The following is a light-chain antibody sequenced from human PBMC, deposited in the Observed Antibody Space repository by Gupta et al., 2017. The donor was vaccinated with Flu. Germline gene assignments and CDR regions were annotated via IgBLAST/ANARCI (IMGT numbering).Light chain of an antibody. Sequence: PSTLSASVGDRVTITCLASQSFNTYLAWYQQKPGKAPRLLIYKASNLESGVPSRFSGSGSGTEFTLTIGSLQPDDFATYYCQQYKSYPLTFGGGTKVEIK. CDR3: QQYKSYPLT. J-gene: IGKJ4*01. V-gene: IGKV1-5*03. CDR1: QSFNTY. CDR2: KAS.